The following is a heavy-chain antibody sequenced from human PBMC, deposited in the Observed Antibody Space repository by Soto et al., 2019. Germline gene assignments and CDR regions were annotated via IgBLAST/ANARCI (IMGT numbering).Heavy chain of an antibody. CDR2: IDWDDDK. CDR1: GFSLSTSGMC. CDR3: AKDSYYYGMDV. V-gene: IGHV2-70*02. Sequence: SGPTLVNPTQTLTLTCTFSGFSLSTSGMCVSWIRQPPGKALEWLALIDWDDDKYYSTSLKTRLTISKDTSKNQVVLTMTNMDPEDTAVYYCAKDSYYYGMDVWGQGTTVTVSS. J-gene: IGHJ6*02.